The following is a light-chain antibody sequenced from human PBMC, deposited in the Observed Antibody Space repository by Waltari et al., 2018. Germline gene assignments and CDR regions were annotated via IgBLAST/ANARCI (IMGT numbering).Light chain of an antibody. CDR2: AAS. CDR3: QQSYSTPFT. J-gene: IGKJ4*01. CDR1: QSISSY. V-gene: IGKV1-39*01. Sequence: DIQMNQSPSSMSASLGDRVTITCRESQSISSYLTWYYQKPGKPPKLLIYAASSLQSGVPSRFSGSGSGTDVTLTISSLQPEDFATYYCQQSYSTPFTFGGGTKVEIK.